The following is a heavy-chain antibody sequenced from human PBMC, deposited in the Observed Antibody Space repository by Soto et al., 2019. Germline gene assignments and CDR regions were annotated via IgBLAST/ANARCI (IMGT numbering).Heavy chain of an antibody. Sequence: EVQLVESGGGLVQPGGSLRLSCAASGFTFSSYWMSWVRQAPGKGLEWVANIKQDGSEKYYVDSVKGRFTISRDNANNALYLQMKSMRAEATAVYYCARKHKVRFLEWLGPAPSYYYMDVWGKGTTVTVSS. V-gene: IGHV3-7*01. D-gene: IGHD3-3*01. J-gene: IGHJ6*03. CDR2: IKQDGSEK. CDR3: ARKHKVRFLEWLGPAPSYYYMDV. CDR1: GFTFSSYW.